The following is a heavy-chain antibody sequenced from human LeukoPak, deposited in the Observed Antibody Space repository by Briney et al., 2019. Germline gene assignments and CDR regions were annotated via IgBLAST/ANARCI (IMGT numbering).Heavy chain of an antibody. CDR3: ARGGGSGRWGSAFDM. V-gene: IGHV3-21*01. J-gene: IGHJ3*02. Sequence: GTLRLSCAASGFTFSSYSMNWVRQAPGKGLEWVSSISSSSSYIYYADSVKGRFTISRDNAKNSLYLQMNSLRDEDTAVYYCARGGGSGRWGSAFDMWGQGTMVTVSS. CDR2: ISSSSSYI. D-gene: IGHD6-19*01. CDR1: GFTFSSYS.